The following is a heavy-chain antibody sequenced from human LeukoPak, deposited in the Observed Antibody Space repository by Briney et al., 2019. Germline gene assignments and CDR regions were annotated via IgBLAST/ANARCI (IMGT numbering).Heavy chain of an antibody. CDR2: IYYSGST. D-gene: IGHD3-9*01. Sequence: SETLSLTCTVSGGSISSSSYYWGWIRQPPGKGLEWIGSIYYSGSTYYNPSLKSRVTISVDTSKNQFSLKLSSVTAADTAVYYCATTHYDILTGYYIHFDYWGQGTLVTVSS. V-gene: IGHV4-39*07. J-gene: IGHJ4*02. CDR1: GGSISSSSYY. CDR3: ATTHYDILTGYYIHFDY.